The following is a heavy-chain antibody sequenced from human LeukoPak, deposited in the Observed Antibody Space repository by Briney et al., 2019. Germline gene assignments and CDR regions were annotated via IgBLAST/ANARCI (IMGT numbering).Heavy chain of an antibody. Sequence: SSETLSLTCAVSGGSISSSNWWSWVRQPPGKGLEWIGEIYHSGSTNYNPSLKSRVTISVDKSKNQFSLKLSSVTAADTAVYYCARAGHLWGNYRYKGFDYWDQGTLVTVSS. CDR3: ARAGHLWGNYRYKGFDY. D-gene: IGHD3-16*02. CDR1: GGSISSSNW. V-gene: IGHV4-4*02. J-gene: IGHJ4*02. CDR2: IYHSGST.